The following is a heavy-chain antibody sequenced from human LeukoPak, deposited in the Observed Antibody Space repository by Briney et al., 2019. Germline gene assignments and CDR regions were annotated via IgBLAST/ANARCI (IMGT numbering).Heavy chain of an antibody. V-gene: IGHV3-33*01. CDR3: ARYSSRLRSSGRYGCPIRY. J-gene: IGHJ4*02. D-gene: IGHD6-13*01. CDR1: GFTFSSYG. Sequence: PGGSLRLSCAASGFTFSSYGMHWVRQAPGKGLEWVAVICYDGSSKYYADSVKGRFTISRDNSKNTLYLQMNSLRAEDTAVYYCARYSSRLRSSGRYGCPIRYWGQGTLVTVSS. CDR2: ICYDGSSK.